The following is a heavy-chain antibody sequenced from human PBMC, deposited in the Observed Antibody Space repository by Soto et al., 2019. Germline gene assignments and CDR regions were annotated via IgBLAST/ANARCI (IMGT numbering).Heavy chain of an antibody. CDR3: ATMGTPATGLYYFDY. CDR1: GGSISSGNSY. CDR2: ISYSGSA. Sequence: QVQLQESGPGLVKPSQTLSLTCTVSGGSISSGNSYWSWIRQPPGKGLEWIGFISYSGSAYYNPSLKSRVTISVDTSKNQFSLTLSFVTAADTAVYYCATMGTPATGLYYFDYWGQGTLVTVSS. J-gene: IGHJ4*02. V-gene: IGHV4-30-4*01. D-gene: IGHD2-15*01.